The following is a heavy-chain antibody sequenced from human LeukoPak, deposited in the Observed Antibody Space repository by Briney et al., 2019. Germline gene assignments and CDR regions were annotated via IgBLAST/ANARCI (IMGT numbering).Heavy chain of an antibody. D-gene: IGHD1-26*01. J-gene: IGHJ3*02. V-gene: IGHV3-74*01. CDR1: GFTFSTYT. CDR2: INSDGSRT. Sequence: PGGSLRLSCAASGFTFSTYTMNWVRQAPGKGLVWVSRINSDGSRTTYADSVKGRFTISRDNAKNTLYLQMNSLRAEDTAVYFCARTTSMTYVGDAFDIWGQGTMVTVSS. CDR3: ARTTSMTYVGDAFDI.